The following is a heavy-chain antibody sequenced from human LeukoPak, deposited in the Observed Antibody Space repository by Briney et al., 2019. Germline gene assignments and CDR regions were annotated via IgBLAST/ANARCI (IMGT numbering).Heavy chain of an antibody. CDR2: IRSKAYGGTI. CDR3: AKEVGATG. CDR1: GFTFGDYA. D-gene: IGHD1-26*01. J-gene: IGHJ4*02. V-gene: IGHV3-49*04. Sequence: GGSLRLSCTASGFTFGDYAMTWVRQAPGKGLEWVGFIRSKAYGGTIEYAASVKGRFTISRDDSKSSAYLQMNSLRAEDTAVYYCAKEVGATGWGQGTLVTVSS.